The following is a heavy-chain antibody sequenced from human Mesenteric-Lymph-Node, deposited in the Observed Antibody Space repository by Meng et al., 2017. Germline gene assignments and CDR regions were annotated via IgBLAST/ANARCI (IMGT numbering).Heavy chain of an antibody. CDR3: ARGLDGDYWVYYGMDV. Sequence: SETLSLTCTVSGGSISSSSYYWGWIRQPPGKGLEWIGSIYYSGSTYYNPSLKSRVTISVDTSKNQFSLKLSSVTAADTAVYYCARGLDGDYWVYYGMDVWGQGTTVTVSS. J-gene: IGHJ6*02. CDR1: GGSISSSSYY. V-gene: IGHV4-39*07. CDR2: IYYSGST. D-gene: IGHD4-17*01.